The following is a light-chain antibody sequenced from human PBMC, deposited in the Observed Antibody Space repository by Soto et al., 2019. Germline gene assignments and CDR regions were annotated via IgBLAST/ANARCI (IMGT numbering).Light chain of an antibody. CDR2: MNN. CDR3: AAWYDSLSAWV. J-gene: IGLJ3*02. Sequence: QSVLTQPPSASGTPGQRVTISCSGDSSNIGSSYVYWFQQLPGTAPKLLTYMNNQRPSGVPDRFSASKSGTSASLAISGLRSEDDADYYCAAWYDSLSAWVFGGGTKLTVL. V-gene: IGLV1-47*01. CDR1: SSNIGSSY.